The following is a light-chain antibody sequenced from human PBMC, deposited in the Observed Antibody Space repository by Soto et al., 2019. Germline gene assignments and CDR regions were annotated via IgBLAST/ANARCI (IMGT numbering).Light chain of an antibody. J-gene: IGKJ4*01. CDR2: GVS. CDR1: QDIRKN. V-gene: IGKV1-33*01. CDR3: QQYNDLIT. Sequence: DLQMTQSPSSLSASVGDRVIITCQASQDIRKNLNWYQQKPGKAPKLLIYGVSNLETGVPSRFSGSGSGTDFTLTITSLQPEDISTYYCQQYNDLITFGGGTKVEIK.